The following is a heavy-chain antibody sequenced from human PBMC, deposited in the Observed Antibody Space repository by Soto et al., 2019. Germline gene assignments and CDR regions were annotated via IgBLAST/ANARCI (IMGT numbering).Heavy chain of an antibody. D-gene: IGHD2-2*01. V-gene: IGHV1-2*02. CDR3: ARGGDIVVIPATPDY. J-gene: IGHJ4*02. CDR2: LNHNSGGT. Sequence: QVQLVQSGAEVKKPGASVKVSCKASGYTFIAYYMHWVRQAPGQGLEWMGWLNHNSGGTSFAQKFQDRVTMTRETSISTAYMELSRLRSDDTAVYYCARGGDIVVIPATPDYGGQGTLVTVSS. CDR1: GYTFIAYY.